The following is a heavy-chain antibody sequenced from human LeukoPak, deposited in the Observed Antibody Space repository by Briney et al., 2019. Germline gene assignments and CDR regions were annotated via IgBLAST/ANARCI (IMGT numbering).Heavy chain of an antibody. CDR3: ARDRYSSSSGNDY. D-gene: IGHD6-6*01. Sequence: KPGGSQRLSCAASGFTFSSYSMNWVRQAPGKGLEWVSSISSSSSYIYYADSVKGRFTISRDNAKNSLYLQMNSLRAEDTAVYYCARDRYSSSSGNDYWGQGTLVTVSS. CDR2: ISSSSSYI. V-gene: IGHV3-21*01. CDR1: GFTFSSYS. J-gene: IGHJ4*02.